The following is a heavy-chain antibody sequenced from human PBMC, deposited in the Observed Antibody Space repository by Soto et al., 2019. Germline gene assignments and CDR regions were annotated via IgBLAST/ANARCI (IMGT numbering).Heavy chain of an antibody. CDR1: GFTFSSYG. CDR3: AKEYTLYNSGWFFDY. Sequence: QVQLVESGGGVVQPGRPLRLSCAASGFTFSSYGIQWVRQAPGKGLEWVAVISYDGSLIYYADSVKGRFTISRDNSKNTLYLQMNSLRVEDTAVYYCAKEYTLYNSGWFFDYWGQGTLVTVSS. CDR2: ISYDGSLI. D-gene: IGHD6-19*01. J-gene: IGHJ4*02. V-gene: IGHV3-30*18.